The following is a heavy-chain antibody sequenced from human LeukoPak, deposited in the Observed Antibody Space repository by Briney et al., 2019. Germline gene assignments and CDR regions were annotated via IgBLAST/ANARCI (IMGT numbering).Heavy chain of an antibody. J-gene: IGHJ4*02. CDR2: ISSSSSTI. D-gene: IGHD6-6*01. CDR1: GFTFSSYS. Sequence: PGGSLRLSCAASGFTFSSYSMNWVRQAPGKGLEWVSYISSSSSTIYYADSVKGRFTISRDNAKNSLYLQMNSLRAEDTAVYYCARPIAARSSATRYFDYWGQGTLVTVSS. V-gene: IGHV3-48*01. CDR3: ARPIAARSSATRYFDY.